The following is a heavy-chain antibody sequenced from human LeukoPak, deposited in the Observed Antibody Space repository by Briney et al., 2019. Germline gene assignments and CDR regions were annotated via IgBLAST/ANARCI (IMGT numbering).Heavy chain of an antibody. V-gene: IGHV3-7*01. Sequence: GGSLRLSCAASGFTFSSYWMSWVRQAPGKGLEWVANIKLDGSEKYYVDSVKGRFTISRDNAKNSLYLQMNSLRAEDTAVYYCAREGYVTALNWFDPWGQGTLVTVSS. D-gene: IGHD5-12*01. CDR1: GFTFSSYW. J-gene: IGHJ5*02. CDR2: IKLDGSEK. CDR3: AREGYVTALNWFDP.